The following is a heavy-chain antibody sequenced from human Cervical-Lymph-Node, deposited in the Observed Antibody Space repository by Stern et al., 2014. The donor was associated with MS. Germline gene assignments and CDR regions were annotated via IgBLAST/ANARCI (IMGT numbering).Heavy chain of an antibody. D-gene: IGHD5-18*01. CDR3: AQSQYRPYYFDF. CDR2: LYPSTSS. Sequence: EVQLVESGGGLIQPGGSLTLSCAASGFTVNDYYMSWIRQTPGKGLEWVAVLYPSTSSYYADSVKGRFTISRDLSENSLYLEMNSLRAEDTAVYYCAQSQYRPYYFDFWGQGTLVAVSS. V-gene: IGHV3-53*01. J-gene: IGHJ4*02. CDR1: GFTVNDYY.